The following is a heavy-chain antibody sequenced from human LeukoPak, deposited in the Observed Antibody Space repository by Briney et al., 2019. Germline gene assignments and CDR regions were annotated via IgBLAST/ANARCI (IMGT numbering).Heavy chain of an antibody. CDR3: ARGPDRGVTS. CDR1: GGSISSYY. J-gene: IGHJ4*02. D-gene: IGHD3-10*01. V-gene: IGHV4-59*01. Sequence: SETLSLTCTVSGGSISSYYWSWIRQPPGKGLEWIGYIYNSGNTNYNSSLKSRITISVDTSKNQFSLKLSSVTAADTAVYYCARGPDRGVTSWGQGTLVTVSS. CDR2: IYNSGNT.